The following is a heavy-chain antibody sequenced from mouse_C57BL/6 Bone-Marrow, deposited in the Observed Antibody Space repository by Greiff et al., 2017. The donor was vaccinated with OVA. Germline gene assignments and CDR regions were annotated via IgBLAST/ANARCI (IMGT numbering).Heavy chain of an antibody. CDR1: GYAFTNYL. J-gene: IGHJ4*01. D-gene: IGHD2-3*01. Sequence: QVQLQQSGAELVRPGTSVKVSCKASGYAFTNYLIEWVKQRPGQGLEWIGVINPGSGGTNYNEKFKGKATLTADKSSSTAYMQLSSLTSEDSAVYVCAREGVYDGYYVDAMDYWGQGTSVTVSS. CDR2: INPGSGGT. CDR3: AREGVYDGYYVDAMDY. V-gene: IGHV1-54*01.